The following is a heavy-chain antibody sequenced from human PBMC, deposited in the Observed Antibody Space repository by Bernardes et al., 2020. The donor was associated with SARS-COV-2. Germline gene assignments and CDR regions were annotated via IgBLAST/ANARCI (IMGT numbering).Heavy chain of an antibody. CDR1: GFTFSNYV. D-gene: IGHD6-19*01. Sequence: GGSLRVSCSVSGFTFSNYVMHWVRQAPGKGLEYVSAISINGDLTFYVDSVKGRFIISRDDSKNMLYLQMSSLRVEDTAIYFCVKGSVAVAGVDYWGQGTLVTVSS. V-gene: IGHV3-64D*06. CDR3: VKGSVAVAGVDY. CDR2: ISINGDLT. J-gene: IGHJ4*02.